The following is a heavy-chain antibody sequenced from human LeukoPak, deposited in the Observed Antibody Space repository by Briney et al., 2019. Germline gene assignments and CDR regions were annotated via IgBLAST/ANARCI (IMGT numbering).Heavy chain of an antibody. J-gene: IGHJ4*02. Sequence: ASVKVSCKVSGHTLTELSMHWVRQAPGEGLEWMGGFDPEDGETIYAQKFQGRVSMTEDTSTDTAYMELSSLRSEDTAVYYCTSDDYGGNSAKTADFDHWGQGTLVTVSS. D-gene: IGHD4-23*01. CDR1: GHTLTELS. CDR3: TSDDYGGNSAKTADFDH. V-gene: IGHV1-24*01. CDR2: FDPEDGET.